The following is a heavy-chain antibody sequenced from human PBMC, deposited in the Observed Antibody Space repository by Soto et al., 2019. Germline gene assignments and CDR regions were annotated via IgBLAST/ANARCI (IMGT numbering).Heavy chain of an antibody. D-gene: IGHD1-7*01. Sequence: PGGSLRLSCVPSGFTFSSYSLTWVRQAPGKGLEWVSSISSGSDYIYYADSVKGRFTISRDNAQDSLYLQMNSLRAEDTAVYYCARLHGWLELHDNYYYALDVWGQGTTVTVSS. CDR3: ARLHGWLELHDNYYYALDV. J-gene: IGHJ6*02. CDR2: ISSGSDYI. V-gene: IGHV3-21*01. CDR1: GFTFSSYS.